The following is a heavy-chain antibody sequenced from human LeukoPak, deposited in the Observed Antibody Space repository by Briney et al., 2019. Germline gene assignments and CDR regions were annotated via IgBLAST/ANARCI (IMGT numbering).Heavy chain of an antibody. Sequence: SETLSLTCAVYGGSFSGYYWSWIRQPPGKGLEWIGSIYYSGSTYYNPSLKSRVTISVDTSKNQFSLKLSSVTAADTAVYYCARDGYSYGYGYWGQGTLVTVSS. CDR1: GGSFSGYY. D-gene: IGHD5-18*01. CDR3: ARDGYSYGYGY. CDR2: IYYSGST. J-gene: IGHJ4*02. V-gene: IGHV4-34*01.